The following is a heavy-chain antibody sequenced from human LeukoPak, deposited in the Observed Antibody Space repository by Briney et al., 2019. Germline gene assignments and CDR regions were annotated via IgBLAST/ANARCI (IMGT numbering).Heavy chain of an antibody. CDR1: GFTFSSYA. CDR2: ISSSSSTL. J-gene: IGHJ4*02. V-gene: IGHV3-48*02. CDR3: ARGRYYDTSGSTNY. D-gene: IGHD3-22*01. Sequence: GESLRLSCAASGFTFSSYAMSWVRQAPGKGLEWVSYISSSSSTLYYADSVKGRFTISRDNAKNSLYLQMNSLRDEDTAVYYCARGRYYDTSGSTNYWGQGTLVTVSS.